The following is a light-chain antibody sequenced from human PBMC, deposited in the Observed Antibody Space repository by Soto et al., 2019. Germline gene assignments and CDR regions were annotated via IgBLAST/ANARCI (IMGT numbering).Light chain of an antibody. J-gene: IGKJ5*01. CDR2: AAS. CDR3: QQSYRTPTT. Sequence: DIQMTQAPSTLSGSVGDRVSVTCRASQSISSWLAWYQQKPGKAPKVLIYAASNLQSGVPPRFSGSGSGTDVTLTISSLQPEDVATYFCQQSYRTPTTFGQGTRLEIK. CDR1: QSISSW. V-gene: IGKV1-39*01.